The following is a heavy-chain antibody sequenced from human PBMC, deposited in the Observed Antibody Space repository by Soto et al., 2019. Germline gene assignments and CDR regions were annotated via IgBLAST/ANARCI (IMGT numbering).Heavy chain of an antibody. Sequence: ASVKVSCKASGYTFTSYDINWVRQATGQGLEWMGWMNPNSGNTGYAQKFQGRVTMTRNTSISTAYMELSSLRSEDTAVYYCARVRQGYCSGGSCYDRANWFDPWGHGTLVTVSS. V-gene: IGHV1-8*01. J-gene: IGHJ5*02. CDR1: GYTFTSYD. D-gene: IGHD2-15*01. CDR2: MNPNSGNT. CDR3: ARVRQGYCSGGSCYDRANWFDP.